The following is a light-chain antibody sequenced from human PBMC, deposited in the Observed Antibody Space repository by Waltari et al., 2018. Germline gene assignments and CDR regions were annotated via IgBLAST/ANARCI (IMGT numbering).Light chain of an antibody. CDR2: AVS. CDR3: QQGNTFPPT. V-gene: IGKV1-12*01. J-gene: IGKJ1*01. CDR1: QDMNSA. Sequence: EIQMPQSPSSVSASVVVRVTISCRATQDMNSALAWYQQKPGQAPNLLIYAVSSLQSGVPSRFSGSGSGTHFTLTISSLQPEDVATYYCQQGNTFPPTFGLGTRVQI.